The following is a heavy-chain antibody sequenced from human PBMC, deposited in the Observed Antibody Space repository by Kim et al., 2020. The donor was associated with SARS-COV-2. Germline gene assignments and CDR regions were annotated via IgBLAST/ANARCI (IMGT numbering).Heavy chain of an antibody. Sequence: GGSLRLSCAASGFSFHTHWMHWVRQAAGKGLVWVSGINIAGSSLGYSDSVKGRLTISRDNARNTLDLQMNSLRDEDTAVYYCARGGPYFDSTTRGQGTL. V-gene: IGHV3-74*01. CDR3: ARGGPYFDSTT. J-gene: IGHJ4*02. CDR2: INIAGSSL. D-gene: IGHD3-22*01. CDR1: GFSFHTHW.